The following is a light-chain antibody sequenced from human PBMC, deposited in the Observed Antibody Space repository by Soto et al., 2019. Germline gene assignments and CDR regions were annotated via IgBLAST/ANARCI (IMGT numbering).Light chain of an antibody. V-gene: IGKV1-39*01. Sequence: DIPRTQSPSSLSASVGDRVTITCRASQSISSYLNWYQQKPGKAPKLLIYAASSLQSGVPSRFSGSGSGTDFTLTISSLQPEDFATYYCQQSYSTLPTFGGGTKVEIK. J-gene: IGKJ4*01. CDR1: QSISSY. CDR3: QQSYSTLPT. CDR2: AAS.